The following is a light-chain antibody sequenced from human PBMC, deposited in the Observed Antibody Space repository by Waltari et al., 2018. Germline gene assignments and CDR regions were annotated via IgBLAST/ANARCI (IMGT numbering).Light chain of an antibody. Sequence: QSVLTQPPSVSAAPGQRVTISCSGGRSNIGNNYVSWYRQFPGTAPKLLIDEETWRPSGIAGRVSGSKSGTSATLDITGLQAGDEADYYCGTWDSSLSGAVFGGGTHLTVL. CDR3: GTWDSSLSGAV. V-gene: IGLV1-51*02. J-gene: IGLJ7*01. CDR2: EET. CDR1: RSNIGNNY.